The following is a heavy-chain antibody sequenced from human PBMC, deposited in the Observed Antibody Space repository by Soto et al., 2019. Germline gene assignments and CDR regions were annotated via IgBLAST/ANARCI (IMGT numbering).Heavy chain of an antibody. D-gene: IGHD6-13*01. CDR3: ARVGRQQLVLDY. CDR2: IYYSGST. Sequence: SEPLSLTCTVSGGSISSYYWSWIRQPPGKGLEWIGYIYYSGSTNYNPSLKSRVTISVDTSKNQFSLKLSSVTAADTAVYYCARVGRQQLVLDYWGQGTLVTVSS. J-gene: IGHJ4*02. V-gene: IGHV4-59*01. CDR1: GGSISSYY.